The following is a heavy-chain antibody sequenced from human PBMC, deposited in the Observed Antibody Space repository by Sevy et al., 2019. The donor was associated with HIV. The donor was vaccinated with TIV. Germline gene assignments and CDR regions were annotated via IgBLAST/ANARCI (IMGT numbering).Heavy chain of an antibody. D-gene: IGHD2-15*01. CDR3: ARSYCSGGRCYSLAY. CDR1: GYTFTSYR. J-gene: IGHJ4*02. V-gene: IGHV1-18*01. Sequence: ASVKVSCKTSGYTFTSYRITWVRQAPGKGLEWLGWSSPHNGDTNYAQRVQGRVTMITDTSTTTAYLELRSLTSDDTADYYCARSYCSGGRCYSLAYWGQGTLVTVSS. CDR2: SSPHNGDT.